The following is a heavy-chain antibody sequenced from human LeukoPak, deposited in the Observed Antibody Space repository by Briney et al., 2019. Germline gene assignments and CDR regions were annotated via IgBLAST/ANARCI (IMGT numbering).Heavy chain of an antibody. D-gene: IGHD2-15*01. CDR1: GGSISSYY. V-gene: IGHV4-59*08. CDR3: ARLGYCSGGSCYPEYYFDY. Sequence: SETLSLTCTVSGGSISSYYWSWIRQPPGKGLEWIGYIYYSGSTNYNPSLESRVTISVDTSKNQFSLKLSSVTAADTAVYYCARLGYCSGGSCYPEYYFDYWGQGTLVTVSS. J-gene: IGHJ4*02. CDR2: IYYSGST.